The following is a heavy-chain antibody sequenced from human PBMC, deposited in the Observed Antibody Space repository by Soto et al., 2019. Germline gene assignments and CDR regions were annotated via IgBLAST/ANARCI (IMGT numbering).Heavy chain of an antibody. Sequence: EVQVLQSGGGLGQPGGSLRLSCAASGFTFSSYAMSWVRQAPGKGLEWVSVIRCSGDSTYYADSVKGRFTISRDNSKNTLYLQMSSLRAEDTAAYYCAKLPLSLQYFDYWGQGTLVTVSS. J-gene: IGHJ4*02. CDR2: IRCSGDST. CDR1: GFTFSSYA. V-gene: IGHV3-23*01. D-gene: IGHD2-2*01. CDR3: AKLPLSLQYFDY.